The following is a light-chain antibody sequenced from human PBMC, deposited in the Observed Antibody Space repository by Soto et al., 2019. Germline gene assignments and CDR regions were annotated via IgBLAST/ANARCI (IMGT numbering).Light chain of an antibody. Sequence: QSVLTQPASVSGSPGQSITISCTGTSSDVGGYNFVSWYQQHPGKAPKLMIYEVTYRPSGVSNRFYGSKSGSTASLTISGVRAEDEADYYCSSYTSRSTRVFGTGTKLTVL. CDR1: SSDVGGYNF. J-gene: IGLJ1*01. CDR3: SSYTSRSTRV. CDR2: EVT. V-gene: IGLV2-14*01.